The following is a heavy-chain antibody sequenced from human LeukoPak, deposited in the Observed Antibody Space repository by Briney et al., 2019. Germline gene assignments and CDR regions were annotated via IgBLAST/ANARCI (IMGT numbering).Heavy chain of an antibody. J-gene: IGHJ4*02. Sequence: PSETLSLICAVSGGSISSSNWWSWVRQPPGKGLEWIGEIYHSGSTNYNPSLKSRVTISVDKSKNQFSLKLSSVTAADTAVYYCARDGTGDGYSHFDYWGQGTLVTVSS. D-gene: IGHD5-24*01. CDR1: GGSISSSNW. CDR2: IYHSGST. CDR3: ARDGTGDGYSHFDY. V-gene: IGHV4-4*02.